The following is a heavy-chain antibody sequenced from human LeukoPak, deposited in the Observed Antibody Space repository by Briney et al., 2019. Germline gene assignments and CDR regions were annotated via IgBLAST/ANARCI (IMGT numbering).Heavy chain of an antibody. CDR1: GGSISSYY. D-gene: IGHD3-3*01. J-gene: IGHJ5*02. V-gene: IGHV4-59*01. Sequence: PSETLSLTCTVSGGSISSYYWSWIRQPPGKGLEWIGYIYYTGNTNYNPSLKSRVTISVDTSKNQFSLKLSSVTAADTAVYYCARDQGAYYDFWSGYYSDLTLRSHTWSANWFDPWGQGTLVTVSS. CDR3: ARDQGAYYDFWSGYYSDLTLRSHTWSANWFDP. CDR2: IYYTGNT.